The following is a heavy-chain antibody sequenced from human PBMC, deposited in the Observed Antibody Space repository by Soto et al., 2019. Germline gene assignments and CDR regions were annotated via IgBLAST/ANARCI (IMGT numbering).Heavy chain of an antibody. J-gene: IGHJ4*02. Sequence: PSETLSLTCTVSGGSISSYYWSWIRQPPGKGLEWIGDIYHSGSTNYNPSLKSRVTISVDTSKNQVSLKLTSVTAADTAVYYCARDKITGLFDYWGQGTLVTVSS. CDR1: GGSISSYY. V-gene: IGHV4-59*12. CDR3: ARDKITGLFDY. D-gene: IGHD2-8*02. CDR2: IYHSGST.